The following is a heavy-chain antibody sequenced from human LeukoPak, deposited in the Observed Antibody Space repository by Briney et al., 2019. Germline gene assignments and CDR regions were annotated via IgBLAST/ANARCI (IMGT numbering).Heavy chain of an antibody. J-gene: IGHJ5*02. Sequence: ASVKVSCTASGGTFSSYTISWVRQAPGQGLEWMGRIIPILGITNYAQKFQGRVTITADKSTSTAYMELSSLRSEDTAVYYCARELVGGTTVDVRCNWFDPWGQGTLVTVSS. D-gene: IGHD1-26*01. CDR2: IIPILGIT. CDR1: GGTFSSYT. V-gene: IGHV1-69*04. CDR3: ARELVGGTTVDVRCNWFDP.